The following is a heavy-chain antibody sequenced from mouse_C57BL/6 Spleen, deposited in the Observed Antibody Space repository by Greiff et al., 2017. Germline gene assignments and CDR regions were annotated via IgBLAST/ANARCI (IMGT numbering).Heavy chain of an antibody. CDR2: INPNNGGT. CDR1: GYTFTDYN. J-gene: IGHJ4*01. CDR3: ARYDYDVYAMDY. Sequence: VQLKESGPELVKPGASVKIPCKASGYTFTDYNMDWVKQSHGKSLEWIGDINPNNGGTIYNQKFKGKATLTVDKSSSTAYMELRSLTSEDTAVYYCARYDYDVYAMDYWGQGTSVTVSS. D-gene: IGHD2-4*01. V-gene: IGHV1-18*01.